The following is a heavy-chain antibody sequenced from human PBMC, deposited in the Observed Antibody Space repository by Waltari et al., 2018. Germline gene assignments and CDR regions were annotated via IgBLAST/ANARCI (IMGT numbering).Heavy chain of an antibody. CDR3: ARTWGYSPPLGWFDP. Sequence: QVQLHQWGAGLLKPSETLSLTCAVSGGPFTDYSWSWIRQSPDKGLEWIGEISHSGSTNDNPSLKSRVTMSVDNIKKPVSLNLTSVTAAATAVYFCARTWGYSPPLGWFDPWGRGTRVTVSS. V-gene: IGHV4-34*01. J-gene: IGHJ5*02. D-gene: IGHD1-26*01. CDR1: GGPFTDYS. CDR2: ISHSGST.